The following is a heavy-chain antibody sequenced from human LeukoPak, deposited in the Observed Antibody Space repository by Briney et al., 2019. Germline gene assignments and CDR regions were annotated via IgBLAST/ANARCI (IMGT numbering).Heavy chain of an antibody. CDR1: GYTFSSYG. CDR2: ISAYNGNT. CDR3: ARHGHDFWSGQNWFDP. Sequence: GASVKVSCKASGYTFSSYGISWVRQAPGQGPEWMGWISAYNGNTNYAQKFQGRVTMTTDTSTSTTYMEVRSLRSDDTAVYCCARHGHDFWSGQNWFDPWGQGTLVTVSS. V-gene: IGHV1-18*01. D-gene: IGHD3-3*01. J-gene: IGHJ5*02.